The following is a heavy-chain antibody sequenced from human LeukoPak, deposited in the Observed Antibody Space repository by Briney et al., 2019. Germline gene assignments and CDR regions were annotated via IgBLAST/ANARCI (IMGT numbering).Heavy chain of an antibody. Sequence: GASVKVSCKASGYTFTGYYMHWVRQAPGQGLEWMGWINPNSGGTNYAQKFQGRVTMTRDTSISTAYMELSRLRSDDTAVYYCARAQSPHYGDYVVYDFDYWGQGTLVTVSS. CDR3: ARAQSPHYGDYVVYDFDY. CDR2: INPNSGGT. D-gene: IGHD4-17*01. CDR1: GYTFTGYY. J-gene: IGHJ4*02. V-gene: IGHV1-2*02.